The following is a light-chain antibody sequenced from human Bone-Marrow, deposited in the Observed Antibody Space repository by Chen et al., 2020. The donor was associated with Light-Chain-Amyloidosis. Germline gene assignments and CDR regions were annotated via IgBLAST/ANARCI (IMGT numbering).Light chain of an antibody. J-gene: IGLJ2*01. V-gene: IGLV3-21*02. CDR2: EDS. CDR1: NIGRKS. Sequence: SYVLVQPPSVSVAPGQTARITCGGNNIGRKSVHWYQQKPGQAPVVVVYEDSDRPSGIPERFSGSTSENTATLTITRVEAGDEADYFCQVWHYSRGVVFGGGTKLTVL. CDR3: QVWHYSRGVV.